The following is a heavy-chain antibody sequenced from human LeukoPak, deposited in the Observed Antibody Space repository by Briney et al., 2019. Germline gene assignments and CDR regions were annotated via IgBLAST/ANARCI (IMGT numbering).Heavy chain of an antibody. CDR2: ISYDGSNK. Sequence: GRSLRLSCAASGFTFSSNGMHWVRQAPGKGLEWVAVISYDGSNKYYADSVKGRFTISRDNSKNTLYLQMNSLRDEDTAVYYCAKGQYYYDKSDYYYGMDVWGQGTTVTVSS. J-gene: IGHJ6*02. CDR1: GFTFSSNG. CDR3: AKGQYYYDKSDYYYGMDV. D-gene: IGHD3-22*01. V-gene: IGHV3-30*18.